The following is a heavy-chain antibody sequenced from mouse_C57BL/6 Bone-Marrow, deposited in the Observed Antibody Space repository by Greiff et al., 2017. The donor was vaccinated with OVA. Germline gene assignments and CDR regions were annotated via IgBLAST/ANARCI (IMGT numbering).Heavy chain of an antibody. CDR2: SSNKANDYTT. CDR3: AREAQGYSNYAPMDY. V-gene: IGHV7-1*01. Sequence: EVKLVESGGGLVQSGRSLRLSCATSGFTFSDFYMEWVRQAPGKGLEWIAASSNKANDYTTEYSASVKGRFIVSRDSSQSILYLKMNALRAEDTAIYYCAREAQGYSNYAPMDYWGQGTSVTVSS. J-gene: IGHJ4*01. CDR1: GFTFSDFY. D-gene: IGHD2-5*01.